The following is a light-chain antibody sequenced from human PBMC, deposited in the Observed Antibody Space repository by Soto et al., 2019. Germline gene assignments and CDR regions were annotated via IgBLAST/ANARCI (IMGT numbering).Light chain of an antibody. Sequence: QSALTQPASVSGSPGQSITISCTGTSSDVGDYNYVSWYQQPPGKAPKLMIFEVSNRPSGVSNRFSGSKSGNTASLTSSGLQAEDEADYYCTAYTTSSSTYVFGTGTKLTVL. J-gene: IGLJ1*01. CDR1: SSDVGDYNY. CDR2: EVS. CDR3: TAYTTSSSTYV. V-gene: IGLV2-14*01.